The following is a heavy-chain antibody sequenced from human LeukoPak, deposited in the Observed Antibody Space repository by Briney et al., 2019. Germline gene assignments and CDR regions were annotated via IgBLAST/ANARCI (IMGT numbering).Heavy chain of an antibody. D-gene: IGHD3-10*02. CDR3: AKDVRGYNRPFDY. CDR1: GFTFSNYA. J-gene: IGHJ4*02. V-gene: IGHV3-23*01. Sequence: PGGSLRLSCAASGFTFSNYAMSWVRQAPGKGLEWVSGISGSGGDTYYADSVKGRFTISRDNSKSTLYLQMNSLRAEDTAVYYCAKDVRGYNRPFDYWGQGTLVTVSS. CDR2: ISGSGGDT.